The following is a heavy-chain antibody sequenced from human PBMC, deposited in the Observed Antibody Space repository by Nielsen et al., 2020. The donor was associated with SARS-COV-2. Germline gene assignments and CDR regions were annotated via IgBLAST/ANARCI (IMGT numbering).Heavy chain of an antibody. J-gene: IGHJ6*02. CDR2: IYYSGST. D-gene: IGHD4-17*01. CDR1: GGSISSYY. Sequence: SETLSLTCTVSGGSISSYYWSWIRQPPGKGLEWTGYIYYSGSTNYNPSLKSRVTISVDTSKNQFSLKLSSVTAADTAVYYCARAYGGKHVWGQGTTVTVSS. CDR3: ARAYGGKHV. V-gene: IGHV4-59*01.